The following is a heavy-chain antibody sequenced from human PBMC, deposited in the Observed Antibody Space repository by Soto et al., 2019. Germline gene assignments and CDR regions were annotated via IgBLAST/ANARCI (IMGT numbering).Heavy chain of an antibody. CDR3: ASSLVPHYYYYGMDV. Sequence: ASVKVSCKASGYTFTSYYMHWVRQAPGQGLEWMGIINPSGGSTSYAQKFQGRVTMTRDTSTSTVYMELSSLRSEDTAVYYCASSLVPHYYYYGMDVWGQGTTVTVSS. CDR1: GYTFTSYY. D-gene: IGHD6-13*01. V-gene: IGHV1-46*01. CDR2: INPSGGST. J-gene: IGHJ6*02.